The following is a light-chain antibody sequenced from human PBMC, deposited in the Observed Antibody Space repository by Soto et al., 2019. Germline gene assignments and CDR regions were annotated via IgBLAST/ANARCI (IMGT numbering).Light chain of an antibody. CDR3: QQYDNYPLT. J-gene: IGKJ4*01. V-gene: IGKV1-5*01. CDR2: DAS. CDR1: QSINNW. Sequence: DIQMTQSPSILSASVGDRVTITCRASQSINNWLAWYQQKPGKAPKFLIYDASILESGVPSRFSGSASGTEFTLTISSLQPDDFATYSCQQYDNYPLTFGGGTKVEIK.